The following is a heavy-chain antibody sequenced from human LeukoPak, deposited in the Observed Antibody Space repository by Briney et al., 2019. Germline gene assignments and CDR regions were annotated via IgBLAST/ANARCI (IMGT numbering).Heavy chain of an antibody. CDR1: GGSISSSSYY. Sequence: SETLSLTCTVSGGSISSSSYYWGWIRQPPGKGLEWTGSIYYSGSTYYNPSLRSRVTISVDTSKNQFSLKLSSVTAADTAVYYCARHRITIFGVVMASNWFDPWGQGTLVTVSS. CDR2: IYYSGST. CDR3: ARHRITIFGVVMASNWFDP. J-gene: IGHJ5*02. V-gene: IGHV4-39*01. D-gene: IGHD3-3*01.